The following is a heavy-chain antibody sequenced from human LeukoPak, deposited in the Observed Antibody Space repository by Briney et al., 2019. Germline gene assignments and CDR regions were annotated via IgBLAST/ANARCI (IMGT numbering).Heavy chain of an antibody. Sequence: GGSLRLACAASGFTFSNYAMSWVRQAPGKGLEWVSGISGSDGTTYYADSVKGRFTISRDNSKNTLYLQMNGLRAEDTAVYYCAKDSAKKYDDYWGQGTLVTVSS. CDR3: AKDSAKKYDDY. J-gene: IGHJ4*02. D-gene: IGHD2/OR15-2a*01. V-gene: IGHV3-23*01. CDR2: ISGSDGTT. CDR1: GFTFSNYA.